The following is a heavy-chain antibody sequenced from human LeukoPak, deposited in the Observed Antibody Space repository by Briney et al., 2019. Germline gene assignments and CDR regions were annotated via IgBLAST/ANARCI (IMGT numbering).Heavy chain of an antibody. CDR1: GFTFSSYS. J-gene: IGHJ4*02. Sequence: GGSLRLSCAASGFTFSSYSMNWVRQAPGKGLEWVSSISSSSSYIYYADSVKGRFTISRDNAKNSLYLQMNSLRAEDTAVYYCARDGRNYYDSSGYYSDYWGQGTLVTVSS. CDR3: ARDGRNYYDSSGYYSDY. CDR2: ISSSSSYI. V-gene: IGHV3-21*01. D-gene: IGHD3-22*01.